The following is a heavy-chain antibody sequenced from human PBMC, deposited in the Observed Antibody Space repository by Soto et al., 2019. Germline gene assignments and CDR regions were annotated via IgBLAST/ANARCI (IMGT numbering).Heavy chain of an antibody. Sequence: ASVKVSCKASGYTFTSYYIHWVRQAPGQGLEWMGIINPSSGGTSYAQKFEGRVLMTRDTSTSTVYMELSSLRSDDTAVYYCARVSRNTGTIQDNWFDPWGQGTLVTVS. CDR2: INPSSGGT. D-gene: IGHD1-7*01. J-gene: IGHJ5*02. CDR1: GYTFTSYY. V-gene: IGHV1-46*01. CDR3: ARVSRNTGTIQDNWFDP.